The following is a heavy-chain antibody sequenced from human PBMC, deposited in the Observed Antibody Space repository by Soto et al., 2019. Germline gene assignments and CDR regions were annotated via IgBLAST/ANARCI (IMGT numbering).Heavy chain of an antibody. CDR2: IERDDDDK. CDR1: GFSLTSPGMC. J-gene: IGHJ6*02. D-gene: IGHD1-20*01. V-gene: IGHV2-70*13. Sequence: SGPTRVNPTETLTLTCTFSGFSLTSPGMCVSWIRQPPGKALEWLALIERDDDDKYYSTSLKTRLTISKDTRKNQVVLTMANMDPAATGTYYCARSIRGPRRFNGMDVWGQGT. CDR3: ARSIRGPRRFNGMDV.